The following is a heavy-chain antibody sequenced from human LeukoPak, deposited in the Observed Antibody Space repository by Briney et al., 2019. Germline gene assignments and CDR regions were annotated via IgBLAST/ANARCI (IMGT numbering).Heavy chain of an antibody. J-gene: IGHJ4*02. CDR3: ARRYDSSGYGD. CDR2: IYHGDSDT. D-gene: IGHD3-22*01. V-gene: IGHV5-51*01. CDR1: GYSFTSYW. Sequence: PGESLKICCKASGYSFTSYWIGWVRQMPGKGVEWMGIIYHGDSDTRYSTSSRGQAPISDATSISTAYLQWSSLKASDTAMYYCARRYDSSGYGDWGQGTLVTVSS.